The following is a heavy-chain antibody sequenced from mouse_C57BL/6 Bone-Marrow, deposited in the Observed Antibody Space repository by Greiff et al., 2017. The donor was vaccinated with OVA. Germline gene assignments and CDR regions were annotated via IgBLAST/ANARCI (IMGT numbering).Heavy chain of an antibody. D-gene: IGHD2-3*01. CDR1: EYEFPSHD. CDR2: INSDGGST. Sequence: DVHLVESGGGLVQPGESLKLSCESNEYEFPSHDMSWVRKTPEKRLELVAAINSDGGSTYYPDTMERRFIISRDNTKKTLYLQMSSLRSEDTALYYCARHRIDGYWWYFDVWGTGTTVTVSS. J-gene: IGHJ1*03. V-gene: IGHV5-2*01. CDR3: ARHRIDGYWWYFDV.